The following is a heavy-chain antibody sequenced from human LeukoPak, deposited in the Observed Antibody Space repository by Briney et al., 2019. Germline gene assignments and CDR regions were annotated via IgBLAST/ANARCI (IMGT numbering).Heavy chain of an antibody. CDR1: GYTFTSYY. J-gene: IGHJ4*02. CDR3: ARCLYYYDTSGYYQYYFDY. D-gene: IGHD3-22*01. V-gene: IGHV1-46*01. CDR2: INPSGGST. Sequence: ASVKVSCKASGYTFTSYYMHWVRQAPGQGLEWMGIINPSGGSTSYAQKFQGRVTMTRDTSTSTVYMELSSLRSEDTAVYYCARCLYYYDTSGYYQYYFDYWGQGTLVTVSS.